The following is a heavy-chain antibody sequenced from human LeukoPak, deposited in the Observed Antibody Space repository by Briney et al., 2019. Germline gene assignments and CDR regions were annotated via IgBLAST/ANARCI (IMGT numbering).Heavy chain of an antibody. CDR3: AIIVVVAY. D-gene: IGHD2-2*01. J-gene: IGHJ4*02. Sequence: PGGSLRLSCAASGFTFSSYSMNWVRQAPGKGLEWVSYISSSSSTIYYADSVKGRFTIYRDNAKNSLYLQMNSLRAEDTAVYYCAIIVVVAYWGQGTLVTVSS. CDR1: GFTFSSYS. CDR2: ISSSSSTI. V-gene: IGHV3-48*01.